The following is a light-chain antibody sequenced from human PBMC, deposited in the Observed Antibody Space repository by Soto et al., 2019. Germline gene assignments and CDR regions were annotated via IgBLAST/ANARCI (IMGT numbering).Light chain of an antibody. CDR2: DVS. Sequence: QSALTQPASVSGSPGQSITISCTGTSSDVGGYNYVSWYQQHPGKAPKLMIYDVSNRPSEVSNRFSGSKSGNTASLTISGLQPEDETAYYCSSYTSSNTLVVFGGGTKLTVL. J-gene: IGLJ2*01. CDR1: SSDVGGYNY. V-gene: IGLV2-14*01. CDR3: SSYTSSNTLVV.